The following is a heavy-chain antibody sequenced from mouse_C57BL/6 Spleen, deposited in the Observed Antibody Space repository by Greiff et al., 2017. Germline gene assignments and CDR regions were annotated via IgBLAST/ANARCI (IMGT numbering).Heavy chain of an antibody. D-gene: IGHD1-1*01. CDR2: IDPSDSYT. J-gene: IGHJ1*03. V-gene: IGHV1-59*01. CDR3: ARLPGITTVEGYFDV. Sequence: QVQLQQPGAELVRPGTSVKLSCTASGYTFTSYWMHWVKQRPGQGLEWIGVIDPSDSYTNYNQKFKGKATLTVDTSSSTAYMQLSSLTSEDSAVYYCARLPGITTVEGYFDVWGTGTTVTVSS. CDR1: GYTFTSYW.